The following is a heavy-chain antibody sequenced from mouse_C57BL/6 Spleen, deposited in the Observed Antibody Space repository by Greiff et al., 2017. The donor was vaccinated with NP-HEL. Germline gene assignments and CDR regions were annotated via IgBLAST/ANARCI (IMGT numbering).Heavy chain of an antibody. J-gene: IGHJ2*01. CDR3: AREKAHYYGSLDY. CDR2: IDPSDSET. V-gene: IGHV1-52*01. D-gene: IGHD1-1*01. CDR1: GYTFTSYW. Sequence: QVQLKQPGAELVRPGSSVKLSCKASGYTFTSYWMHWVKQRPIQGLEWIGNIDPSDSETHYNQKFKDKATLTVDKSSSTAYMQLSSLTSEDSAVYYCAREKAHYYGSLDYWGQGTTLTVSS.